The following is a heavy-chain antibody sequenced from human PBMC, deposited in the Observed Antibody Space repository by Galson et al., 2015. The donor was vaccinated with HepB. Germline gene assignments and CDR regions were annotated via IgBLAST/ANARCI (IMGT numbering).Heavy chain of an antibody. V-gene: IGHV3-23*01. CDR1: GFTFSYYA. J-gene: IGHJ6*03. CDR2: ISDSGGST. CDR3: AKGTRILGYCSGAARYSYYMDV. D-gene: IGHD2-15*01. Sequence: SLRLSCAASGFTFSYYAMNWVRQTPGKGLEWVSGISDSGGSTYYTDSVRGRFTISRDNSKNTLFLQMNRLRAEDTAVYYCAKGTRILGYCSGAARYSYYMDVWGKGTTVTVSS.